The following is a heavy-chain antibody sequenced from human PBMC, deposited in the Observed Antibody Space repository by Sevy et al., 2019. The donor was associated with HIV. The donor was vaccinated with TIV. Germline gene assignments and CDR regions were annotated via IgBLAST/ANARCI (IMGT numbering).Heavy chain of an antibody. Sequence: GGSLRLSCAASGFTFSSYATSWVRQAPGKGLEWVSTISGSGGNTFYADSAKGRFTISRDNSKNTLNLQMNSLRAEDTAVYYSAKCLYTSIDADYYSYMDVWGKGPTVTVSS. J-gene: IGHJ6*03. D-gene: IGHD3-16*01. CDR3: AKCLYTSIDADYYSYMDV. V-gene: IGHV3-23*01. CDR1: GFTFSSYA. CDR2: ISGSGGNT.